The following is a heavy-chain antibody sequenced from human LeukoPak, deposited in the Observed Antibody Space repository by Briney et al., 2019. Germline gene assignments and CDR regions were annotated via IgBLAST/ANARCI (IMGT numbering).Heavy chain of an antibody. CDR2: IYYSGST. V-gene: IGHV4-39*01. J-gene: IGHJ4*02. CDR3: ARHPDY. Sequence: PSETLSLTYNVSGGSISSSSYYWGWIRQPPGKGLEWIGSIYYSGSTYYNPSLKSRVTISVDTSKNQFSLKLSSVTAADTAVYYCARHPDYWGQGTLVTVSS. CDR1: GGSISSSSYY.